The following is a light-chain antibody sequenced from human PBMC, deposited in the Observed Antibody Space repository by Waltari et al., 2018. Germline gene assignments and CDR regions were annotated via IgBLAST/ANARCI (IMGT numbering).Light chain of an antibody. Sequence: SALTQPASVSGSPGQSITISCTGTSSDVGGYNYVSWSQQHPGKAPKRMIYDVSKRPSGVSNRVSGAKSSSAASLTISVLQAEDEADYYCSSNTCSSTAPVVFGGETKLTVL. CDR3: SSNTCSSTAPVV. J-gene: IGLJ2*01. V-gene: IGLV2-14*01. CDR2: DVS. CDR1: SSDVGGYNY.